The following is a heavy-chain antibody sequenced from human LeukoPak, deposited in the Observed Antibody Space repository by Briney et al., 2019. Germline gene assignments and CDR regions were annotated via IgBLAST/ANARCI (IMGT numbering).Heavy chain of an antibody. CDR1: GYTFTSYG. CDR2: IIPILGIA. J-gene: IGHJ2*01. D-gene: IGHD2-2*01. Sequence: SVKVSCKASGYTFTSYGISWVRQAPGQGLEWMGRIIPILGIANYAQKFQGRVAITADKSTSTAYMELSSLRSEDTAVYYCAREDCSSTSCLWYFDLWGRGTLVTVSS. V-gene: IGHV1-69*04. CDR3: AREDCSSTSCLWYFDL.